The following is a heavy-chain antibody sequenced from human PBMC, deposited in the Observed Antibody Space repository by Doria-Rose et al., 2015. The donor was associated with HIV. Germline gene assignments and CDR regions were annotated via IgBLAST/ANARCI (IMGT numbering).Heavy chain of an antibody. J-gene: IGHJ4*02. Sequence: QVQLQQWGAGLLKPSETLSLTCAVYGGSFSGYYWNWIRQPPGKGLEWIGEIDHSGGANYNPSLKSRVTISLDTSKNQFSLTLTSVTAADAAIYYCARGPTGVLDYWGQGNLVTVSS. D-gene: IGHD3-10*01. V-gene: IGHV4-34*01. CDR2: IDHSGGA. CDR3: ARGPTGVLDY. CDR1: GGSFSGYY.